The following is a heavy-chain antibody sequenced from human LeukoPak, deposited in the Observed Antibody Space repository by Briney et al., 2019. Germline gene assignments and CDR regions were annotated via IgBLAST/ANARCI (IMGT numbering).Heavy chain of an antibody. CDR2: IYYSGST. CDR1: GGSISSYY. CDR3: ARALSLTSSFDY. Sequence: PSETLSLTCTVSGGSISSYYWSWIRQPPGKGLEWIGYIYYSGSTYYNPSLKSRVTISVDTSKNQFSLKLSSVTAADTAVYYCARALSLTSSFDYWGQGTLVTVSS. J-gene: IGHJ4*02. V-gene: IGHV4-59*12. D-gene: IGHD2-2*01.